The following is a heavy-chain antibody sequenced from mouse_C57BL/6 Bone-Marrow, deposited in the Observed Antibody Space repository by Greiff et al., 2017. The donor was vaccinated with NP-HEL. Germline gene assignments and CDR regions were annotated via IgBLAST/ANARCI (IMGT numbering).Heavy chain of an antibody. CDR2: IYPRSGNT. Sequence: VQVVESGAELARPGASVKLSCKASGYTFTSYGISWVKQRTGQGLEWIGEIYPRSGNTYYNEKFKGKATLTADKSSSTAYMELRSLTSEDSAVYFCAREKGYYGSFDVWGTGTTVTVSS. V-gene: IGHV1-81*01. CDR3: AREKGYYGSFDV. J-gene: IGHJ1*03. CDR1: GYTFTSYG. D-gene: IGHD2-2*01.